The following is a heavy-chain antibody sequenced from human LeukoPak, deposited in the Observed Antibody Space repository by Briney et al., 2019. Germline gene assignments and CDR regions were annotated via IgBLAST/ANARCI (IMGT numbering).Heavy chain of an antibody. CDR2: ISGSGGST. D-gene: IGHD3-3*01. CDR3: AKKKRITIFGVVIMGTNYFDY. V-gene: IGHV3-23*01. Sequence: PGGSLRLSCAASGFTFSSYAMSWVRQAPGKGLEWVSAISGSGGSTYYADSVKGRFTISRDNSKNTLYLQMNSLRAEDTAVYYWAKKKRITIFGVVIMGTNYFDYWGQGTLVTVSS. J-gene: IGHJ4*01. CDR1: GFTFSSYA.